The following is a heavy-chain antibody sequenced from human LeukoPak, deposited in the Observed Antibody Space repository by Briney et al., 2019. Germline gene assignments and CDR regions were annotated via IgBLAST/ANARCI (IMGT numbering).Heavy chain of an antibody. D-gene: IGHD2/OR15-2a*01. Sequence: SETLSLTCTVSGDSMRRYYWSWIRQPPGKGLEWIGNIYYSGSTNYNPSLKSRVTISVDTSKNQFSLKLSSVTAADTAVYYCARHKWDNSLDYWGQGTLVTVSS. J-gene: IGHJ4*02. CDR1: GDSMRRYY. V-gene: IGHV4-59*08. CDR3: ARHKWDNSLDY. CDR2: IYYSGST.